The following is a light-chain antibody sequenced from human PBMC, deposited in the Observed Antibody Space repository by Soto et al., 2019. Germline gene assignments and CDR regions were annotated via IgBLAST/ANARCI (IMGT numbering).Light chain of an antibody. J-gene: IGLJ3*02. CDR1: SSDVGGYNF. CDR2: EVS. Sequence: QSALTQPASVSGSPGQSITISCTGTSSDVGGYNFVSWYQQRPGKAPKLMIYEVSNRPSGVSNRFSGSKSGNTASLTISGLQAEDEADYYCCSNAGSYTWVFGGGTKVTVL. V-gene: IGLV2-14*01. CDR3: CSNAGSYTWV.